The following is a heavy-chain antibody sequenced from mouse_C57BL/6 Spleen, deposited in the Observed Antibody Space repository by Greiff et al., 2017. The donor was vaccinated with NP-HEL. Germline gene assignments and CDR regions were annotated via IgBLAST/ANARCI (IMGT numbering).Heavy chain of an antibody. V-gene: IGHV5-6*01. D-gene: IGHD2-10*02. Sequence: EVKLVESGGDLVKPGGSLKLSCAASGFTFSSYGMSWVRQTPDKRLEWVATISSGGSYTYYPDSVKGRFTISRDKAKNTLYLQMSSLKSEDTAMYYCARQGGYGSHGAMDYWGQGTSVTVSS. CDR3: ARQGGYGSHGAMDY. CDR1: GFTFSSYG. CDR2: ISSGGSYT. J-gene: IGHJ4*01.